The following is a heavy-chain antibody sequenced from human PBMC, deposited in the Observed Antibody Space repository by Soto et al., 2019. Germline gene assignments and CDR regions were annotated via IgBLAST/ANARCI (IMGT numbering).Heavy chain of an antibody. CDR1: GVTFSSYA. V-gene: IGHV1-69*06. D-gene: IGHD2-2*01. CDR3: ARVGIVVVPAAVYYYYGMDV. CDR2: IIPIFGTA. J-gene: IGHJ6*02. Sequence: SVKVSCKASGVTFSSYAMSWVRRAPGQGLEWMGWIIPIFGTANYAQKFQGRVTITADTSESTAYMELSSLRSEDTAVYYCARVGIVVVPAAVYYYYGMDVWGQGTTVTVSS.